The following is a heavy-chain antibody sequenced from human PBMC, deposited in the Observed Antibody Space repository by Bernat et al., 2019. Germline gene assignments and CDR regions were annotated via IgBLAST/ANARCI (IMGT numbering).Heavy chain of an antibody. D-gene: IGHD3-10*01. J-gene: IGHJ4*02. Sequence: QVQLQESGPGLVKPSETLSLTCTVSGGSISSYYWSWIRQPPGKGLEWIGYIYYSGSTNYKPSLKSRVTISVDTSKNQFSLKLSSVTAADTAVYYCASLYGSDVDYWGQGTLVTVSS. CDR3: ASLYGSDVDY. CDR2: IYYSGST. CDR1: GGSISSYY. V-gene: IGHV4-59*01.